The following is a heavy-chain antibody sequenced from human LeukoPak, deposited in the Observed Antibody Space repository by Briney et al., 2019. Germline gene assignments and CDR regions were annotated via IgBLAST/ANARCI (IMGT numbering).Heavy chain of an antibody. J-gene: IGHJ4*02. CDR3: ATAGYTSAWTTDY. CDR2: ISESSNTM. Sequence: GGSLRLSCAASGFIFSSHRMNWVRQAPGKGLEWVSYISESSNTMYYADSVKGRFAISRDNAQNSLYLQMNSLRAEDTAVYYCATAGYTSAWTTDYWGQGTLVTVSS. D-gene: IGHD2-2*02. CDR1: GFIFSSHR. V-gene: IGHV3-48*04.